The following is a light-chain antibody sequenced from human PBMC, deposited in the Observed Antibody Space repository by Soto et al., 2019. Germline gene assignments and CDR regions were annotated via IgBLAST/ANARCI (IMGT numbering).Light chain of an antibody. CDR1: QSLGDW. CDR2: KAS. CDR3: QQYTSYLYT. Sequence: DIMMTQSPSSLVASVGDRVNITCRASQSLGDWLAWYQRKPGEAPKLLIYKASTLEKGVPSRFSGSGSETEFTLTITSLQPDDSATYFCQQYTSYLYTFGQGTKLHI. V-gene: IGKV1-5*03. J-gene: IGKJ2*01.